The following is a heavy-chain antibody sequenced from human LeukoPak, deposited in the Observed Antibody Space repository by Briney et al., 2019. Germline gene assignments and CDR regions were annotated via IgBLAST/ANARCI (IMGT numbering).Heavy chain of an antibody. Sequence: GGSLRLSCAASGFTVSSNYMSWVRQAPGKGLEWVSVIYSGGSTYYADSVKGRFTISRDNSKNTLYLQMNSLRAEDTAVYYCARASQWLGSDFDYWGQGILVTVSS. J-gene: IGHJ4*02. CDR3: ARASQWLGSDFDY. V-gene: IGHV3-53*01. CDR2: IYSGGST. CDR1: GFTVSSNY. D-gene: IGHD6-19*01.